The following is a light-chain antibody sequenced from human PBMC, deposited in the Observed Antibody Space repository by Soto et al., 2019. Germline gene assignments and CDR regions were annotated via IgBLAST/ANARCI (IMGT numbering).Light chain of an antibody. CDR1: SSDVGRYNY. J-gene: IGLJ2*01. CDR2: DVS. V-gene: IGLV2-14*01. CDR3: ISYTGSSYSHVL. Sequence: QSALTQPASVSGSPGQSITISCTGTSSDVGRYNYVSWYQQHPGKAPKLMIYDVSNRPSGVSNRFSGSKSGATASLTISGLQAEDEADYYCISYTGSSYSHVLFGGGTKLTVL.